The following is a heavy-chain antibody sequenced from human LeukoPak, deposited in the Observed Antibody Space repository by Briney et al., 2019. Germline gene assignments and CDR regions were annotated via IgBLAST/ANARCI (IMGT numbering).Heavy chain of an antibody. CDR2: VYSGGYA. CDR1: GFNVNANY. J-gene: IGHJ2*01. V-gene: IGHV3-53*04. Sequence: PGGSLRLSCAASGFNVNANYMPWVRQTPDKGLEWVALVYSGGYAFYVDSVKGRSTISRHNSKNTVYLEMTSLRPEDTAVYFCARRTVFKYNLGGNWYLDLWGRGTLVTVSS. CDR3: ARRTVFKYNLGGNWYLDL. D-gene: IGHD1-20*01.